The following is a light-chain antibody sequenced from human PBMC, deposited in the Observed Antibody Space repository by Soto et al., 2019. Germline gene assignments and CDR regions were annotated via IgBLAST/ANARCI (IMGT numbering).Light chain of an antibody. J-gene: IGLJ3*02. V-gene: IGLV2-14*03. CDR3: TSFTSSSTWV. CDR2: EVS. CDR1: SSDVGGYNY. Sequence: QSALAQPASVSGSPGQSITISCTGTSSDVGGYNYVSWFQQHPGKAPKLKIYEVSNRPSGVSNRFSGSKSGYTASLTISELQAEDEADYCCTSFTSSSTWVLGGGTK.